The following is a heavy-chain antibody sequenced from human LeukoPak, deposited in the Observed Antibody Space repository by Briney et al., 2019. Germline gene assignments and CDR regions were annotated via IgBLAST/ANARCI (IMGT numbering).Heavy chain of an antibody. CDR2: IWYDGSNK. Sequence: GGSLRLSCAASGFTFSSYAMSWVRQAPGKGLEWVAVIWYDGSNKYYADSVKGRFTISRDNSKNTLYLQMNSLRAEDTAVYYCASGGGARYYYYGMDVWGQGTTVTVSS. J-gene: IGHJ6*02. CDR1: GFTFSSYA. CDR3: ASGGGARYYYYGMDV. D-gene: IGHD3-16*01. V-gene: IGHV3-33*08.